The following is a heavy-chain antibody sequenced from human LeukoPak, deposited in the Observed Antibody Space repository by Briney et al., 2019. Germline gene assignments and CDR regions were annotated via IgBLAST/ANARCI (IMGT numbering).Heavy chain of an antibody. Sequence: GGSLRLSCAASGFTFSSCWMSWMRQAPGKGLEWVANIKYDGNEEYYVDSVRGRFTISRDNAKNSLYLQLNSLRVEDTAVYYCKSGGEAPGNFDYWGQGTLVTVSP. CDR1: GFTFSSCW. J-gene: IGHJ4*02. CDR3: KSGGEAPGNFDY. CDR2: IKYDGNEE. D-gene: IGHD1-1*01. V-gene: IGHV3-7*01.